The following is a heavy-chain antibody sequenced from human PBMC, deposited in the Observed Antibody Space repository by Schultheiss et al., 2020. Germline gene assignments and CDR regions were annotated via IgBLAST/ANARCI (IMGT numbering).Heavy chain of an antibody. CDR3: AKDPYGDYVLDY. J-gene: IGHJ4*02. Sequence: GGSLRLSCAASGFTFSSYAMSWVRQAPGKGLEWVSVIYSGGSTYYADSVKGRFTISRDNSKNTLYLQMNSLRAEDTAVYYCAKDPYGDYVLDYWGQGTLVTVSS. D-gene: IGHD4-17*01. CDR2: IYSGGST. CDR1: GFTFSSYA. V-gene: IGHV3-23*03.